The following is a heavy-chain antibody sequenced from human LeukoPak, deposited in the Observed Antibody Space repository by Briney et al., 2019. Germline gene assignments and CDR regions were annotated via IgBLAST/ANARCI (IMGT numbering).Heavy chain of an antibody. CDR1: GFTFSYW. CDR2: INSDGSST. J-gene: IGHJ4*02. V-gene: IGHV3-74*01. CDR3: ARGYDFWSIDY. D-gene: IGHD3-3*01. Sequence: GGSLRLSCAASGFTFSYWMHWVRQAPGKGLVWVSRINSDGSSTYYADSVKGRFTISRDNAKNTLYLQMNSLRADDTAVYYCARGYDFWSIDYWGQGTPDTVSS.